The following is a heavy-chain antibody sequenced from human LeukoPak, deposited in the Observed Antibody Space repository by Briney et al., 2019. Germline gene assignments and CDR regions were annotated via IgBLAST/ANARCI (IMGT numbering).Heavy chain of an antibody. D-gene: IGHD3-22*01. CDR2: ISGSGDRT. CDR3: AKDPTDFDSSGQTYFDY. J-gene: IGHJ4*02. CDR1: GFTFSSCA. Sequence: GGSLRLSCAASGFTFSSCAMSWVRQAPGKGLEWVSAISGSGDRTHYADSVQGRFTISRDNSKNTLYLQMNSLRAEDTAVYYCAKDPTDFDSSGQTYFDYWGQGTLVTVSS. V-gene: IGHV3-23*01.